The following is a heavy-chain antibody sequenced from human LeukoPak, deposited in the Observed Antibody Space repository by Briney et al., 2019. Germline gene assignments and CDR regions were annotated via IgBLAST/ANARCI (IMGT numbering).Heavy chain of an antibody. D-gene: IGHD2-15*01. CDR2: IYYSGST. CDR3: ARVPKIEGAAGYYYGLDV. Sequence: SETLSLTCTVSGGSIRNYYWSWIRQPPGKGLEWIGYIYYSGSTNYSPSLKSRVTISVDTSKNQFSLRLSSVTAADTAVYYCARVPKIEGAAGYYYGLDVWGQGTTVTVSS. CDR1: GGSIRNYY. V-gene: IGHV4-59*01. J-gene: IGHJ6*02.